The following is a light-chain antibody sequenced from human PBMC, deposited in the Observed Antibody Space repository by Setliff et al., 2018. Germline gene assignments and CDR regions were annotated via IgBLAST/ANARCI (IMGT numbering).Light chain of an antibody. V-gene: IGLV2-8*01. J-gene: IGLJ1*01. CDR3: SSYAGSNNYV. CDR2: EVS. Sequence: QSALTQPPSASGSPGQSVTISCTGTSSDVGGYNYVSWYQQPPGKAPKLMIYEVSKWPSGVPDRFSGSKSGNTASLTVSGLQAEDEADYYCSSYAGSNNYVFGTGTKSPS. CDR1: SSDVGGYNY.